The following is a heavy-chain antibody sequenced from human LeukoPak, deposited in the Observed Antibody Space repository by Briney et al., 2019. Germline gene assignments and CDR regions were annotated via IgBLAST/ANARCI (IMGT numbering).Heavy chain of an antibody. CDR1: GFTFSSYW. CDR3: AISSPVATVGY. V-gene: IGHV3-7*01. Sequence: GGSLRLSCADSGFTFSSYWISWVRQAPGKGLEWVANINQDGSEKYYVDSVRGRFTISRDNAKNSLYMQMNSLRAEDTAVYYCAISSPVATVGYWGQGTLVTVSS. CDR2: INQDGSEK. J-gene: IGHJ4*02. D-gene: IGHD4-23*01.